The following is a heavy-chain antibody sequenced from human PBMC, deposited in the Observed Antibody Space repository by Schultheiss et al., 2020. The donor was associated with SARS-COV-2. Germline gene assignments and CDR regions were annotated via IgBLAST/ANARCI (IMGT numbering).Heavy chain of an antibody. CDR2: IGGRGDAT. CDR3: ARSPIRRAYYVDYYYYGLDL. D-gene: IGHD3-22*01. J-gene: IGHJ6*02. Sequence: GESLKISCAASGFRFSEHAMTWIRQGPGKGLEWVSTIGGRGDATYYANSVKGRFTITRDSAENSVYLQMNSLRPEDTAIYYCARSPIRRAYYVDYYYYGLDLWGQGTTVTVSS. V-gene: IGHV3-23*01. CDR1: GFRFSEHA.